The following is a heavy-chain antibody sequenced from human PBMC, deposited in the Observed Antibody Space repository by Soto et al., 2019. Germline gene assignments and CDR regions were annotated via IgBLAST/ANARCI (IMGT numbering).Heavy chain of an antibody. V-gene: IGHV3-23*01. J-gene: IGHJ5*02. D-gene: IGHD5-12*01. CDR2: ISGSGIST. CDR3: LSGNSPSST. Sequence: GGSLRLSCAASGFTFRSYAMSWVRQAPGKGLEWVSGISGSGISTHYADSVKGRFTISRDNAQNSLYLQMNNLRAEDTAVYYCLSGNSPSSTWGQGTLVTVSS. CDR1: GFTFRSYA.